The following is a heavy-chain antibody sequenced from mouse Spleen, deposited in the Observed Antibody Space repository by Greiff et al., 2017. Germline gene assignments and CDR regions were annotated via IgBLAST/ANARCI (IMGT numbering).Heavy chain of an antibody. CDR3: ARRGTEATAYAMDY. D-gene: IGHD1-2*01. CDR1: GFTFSDYG. Sequence: EVKVVESGGGLVKPGGSLKLSCAASGFTFSDYGMAWVRQAPGKGPEWVAFISNLAYSIYYADTVTGRFTISRENAKNTLYLEMSSLRSEDTAMYYCARRGTEATAYAMDYWGQGTSVTVSS. CDR2: ISNLAYSI. J-gene: IGHJ4*01. V-gene: IGHV5-15*04.